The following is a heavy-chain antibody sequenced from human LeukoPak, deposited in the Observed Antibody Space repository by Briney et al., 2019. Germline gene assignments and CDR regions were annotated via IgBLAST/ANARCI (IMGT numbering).Heavy chain of an antibody. J-gene: IGHJ4*02. Sequence: PGGSLRLSCAASGFTFSSYSMHWVRQAPGKGLEWVSYISSSSSTIYYADSVKGRFTISRDNAKNSLYLQMNSLRAEDTAVYYCARDSKRWLRSPFDYWGQGTLVTVSS. CDR1: GFTFSSYS. D-gene: IGHD5-24*01. CDR3: ARDSKRWLRSPFDY. CDR2: ISSSSSTI. V-gene: IGHV3-48*01.